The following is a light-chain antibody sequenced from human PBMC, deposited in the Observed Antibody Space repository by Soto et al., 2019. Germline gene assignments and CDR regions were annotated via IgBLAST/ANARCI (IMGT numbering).Light chain of an antibody. Sequence: AQSPATLSVSPGERVTLSCRASQSVRSNLAWYQQKPGQSPRLLIYGASNRATGIPDRFSGSGSGTDFTLTISRLEPEDFAVYYCQQYGSSGTFGQGTKVDNK. CDR2: GAS. J-gene: IGKJ1*01. CDR3: QQYGSSGT. CDR1: QSVRSN. V-gene: IGKV3-20*01.